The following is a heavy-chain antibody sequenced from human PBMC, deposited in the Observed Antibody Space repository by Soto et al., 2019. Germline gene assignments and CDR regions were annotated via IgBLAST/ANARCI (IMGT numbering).Heavy chain of an antibody. CDR3: ASHTPGYYYYGIAL. J-gene: IGHJ6*02. D-gene: IGHD2-2*01. V-gene: IGHV3-21*01. CDR1: GFTSSSYS. Sequence: EVQLVESGGGLVKPGGSLRLSCAASGFTSSSYSMDWVRQAPGKGLEWVSSISSSSTYIHYADSVKGRFTISRDNAKNSLYLQMNSLSAEDTAVYYCASHTPGYYYYGIALWGQGTTVTVSS. CDR2: ISSSSTYI.